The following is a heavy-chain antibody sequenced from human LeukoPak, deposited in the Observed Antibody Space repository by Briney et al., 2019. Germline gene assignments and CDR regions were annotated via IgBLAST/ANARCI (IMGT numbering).Heavy chain of an antibody. Sequence: GGSLRLSCAASGFTFNTYWMHWVRQAPGKGLVWVSPINPNGTVTTYADSVKGRFTISRDNAKNTLYLQMNSLKAEDTAVYYCVRDSPSGFFDLWGRGTLVTVSS. J-gene: IGHJ2*01. V-gene: IGHV3-74*01. D-gene: IGHD6-19*01. CDR2: INPNGTVT. CDR1: GFTFNTYW. CDR3: VRDSPSGFFDL.